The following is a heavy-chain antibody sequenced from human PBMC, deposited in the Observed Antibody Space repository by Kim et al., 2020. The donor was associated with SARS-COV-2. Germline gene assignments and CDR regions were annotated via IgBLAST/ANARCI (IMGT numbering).Heavy chain of an antibody. D-gene: IGHD2-2*01. Sequence: GGSLRLSCAASGFTFSSYSMNWVRQAPGKGLEWVSSISSSSSYIYYADSVKGRFTISRDNAKNSLYLQMNSLRAEDTAVYYCARYGPGPAAKTRGYDYWGQGTLVTVSS. CDR3: ARYGPGPAAKTRGYDY. CDR1: GFTFSSYS. V-gene: IGHV3-21*01. CDR2: ISSSSSYI. J-gene: IGHJ4*02.